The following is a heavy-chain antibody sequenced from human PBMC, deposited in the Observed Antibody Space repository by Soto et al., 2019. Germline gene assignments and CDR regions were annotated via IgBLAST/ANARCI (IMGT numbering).Heavy chain of an antibody. Sequence: QLLQSGGGLVQPGGSLTLSCAASGFTFGTTDMSWVRQAPGEGLEGVSTIDGSGGITYYADSVKGRFTISRDNSRNTVYLQMNSLRGDDTALYYCVKNSGWFNTWGQGALVTVSS. CDR1: GFTFGTTD. CDR2: IDGSGGIT. J-gene: IGHJ5*02. D-gene: IGHD3-10*01. V-gene: IGHV3-23*01. CDR3: VKNSGWFNT.